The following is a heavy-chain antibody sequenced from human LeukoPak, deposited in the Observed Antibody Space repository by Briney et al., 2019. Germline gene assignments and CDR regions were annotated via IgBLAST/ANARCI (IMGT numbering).Heavy chain of an antibody. D-gene: IGHD5-12*01. J-gene: IGHJ4*02. V-gene: IGHV3-23*01. CDR2: ISGSGGST. CDR3: ARCGYRGLFDY. Sequence: GGSLRLSCAASGFTFSSYAMSWVRQAPGKGLEWVSAISGSGGSTYYADSVKGRFTISRDNARNSLYLQMNSLRAEDTAVYYCARCGYRGLFDYWGQGTLVTVSS. CDR1: GFTFSSYA.